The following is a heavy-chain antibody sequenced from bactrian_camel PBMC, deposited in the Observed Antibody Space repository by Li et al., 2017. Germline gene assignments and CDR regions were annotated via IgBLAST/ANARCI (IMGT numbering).Heavy chain of an antibody. CDR1: TWTWTNDC. CDR3: AAGVRPYCYTRASYTY. CDR2: IDSGGST. D-gene: IGHD2*01. Sequence: QVQLVESGGGSVQAGGSLLLSYSVSTWTWTNDCMGWFRQVAGKDREGVAAIDSGGSTSYADSVKGRFTISKDNAKNVLYLQMNSLRPEDTAMYYCAAGVRPYCYTRASYTYWGQGTQVTVS. J-gene: IGHJ4*01. V-gene: IGHV3S53*01.